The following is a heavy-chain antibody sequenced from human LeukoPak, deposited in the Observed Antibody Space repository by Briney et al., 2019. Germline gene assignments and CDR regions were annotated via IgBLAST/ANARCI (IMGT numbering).Heavy chain of an antibody. CDR2: IDRDGSTT. J-gene: IGHJ4*02. Sequence: PGGSLRLSCAASGFSFSTYLMHWVRQAPGKGLVWVSLIDRDGSTTRYADSVKGRFTISRDNAKNTLYLQMDSLRAEDTAVYYCARDLAGSIDYWGQGTSVTVSS. CDR3: ARDLAGSIDY. D-gene: IGHD6-19*01. V-gene: IGHV3-74*01. CDR1: GFSFSTYL.